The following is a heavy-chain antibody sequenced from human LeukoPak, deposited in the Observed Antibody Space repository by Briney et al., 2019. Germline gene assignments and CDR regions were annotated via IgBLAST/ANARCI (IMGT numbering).Heavy chain of an antibody. CDR3: ARDPPRNYYDSSGYYD. CDR2: INPSGGST. J-gene: IGHJ4*02. D-gene: IGHD3-22*01. V-gene: IGHV1-46*01. CDR1: GYTFTSYY. Sequence: AASVKVSCKASGYTFTSYYMHWVRQAPGQGLEWMGIINPSGGSTSYAQKFQGRVTMTRDMSTSTVYMELSSLRSEDTAVYYCARDPPRNYYDSSGYYDWGQGTLVTVSS.